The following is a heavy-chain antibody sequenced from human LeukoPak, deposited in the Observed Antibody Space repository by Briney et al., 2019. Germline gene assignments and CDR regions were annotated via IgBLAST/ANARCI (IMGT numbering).Heavy chain of an antibody. Sequence: SVKVSCKASGGTFSSYAIGWVRQAPGQGLEWMGGIIPIFGTANYAQKLQGRVMISADESTRTAYMELSSLRSEETAVYYCAREETMSPGICSSTSCYRDYWGQGPLVTVSS. CDR1: GGTFSSYA. D-gene: IGHD2-2*01. CDR2: IIPIFGTA. V-gene: IGHV1-69*01. CDR3: AREETMSPGICSSTSCYRDY. J-gene: IGHJ4*02.